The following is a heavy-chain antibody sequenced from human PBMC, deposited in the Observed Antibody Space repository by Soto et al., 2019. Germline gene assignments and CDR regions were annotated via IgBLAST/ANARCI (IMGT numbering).Heavy chain of an antibody. CDR3: ARGPSGDKVDY. V-gene: IGHV4-30-4*01. J-gene: IGHJ4*02. CDR2: IYNSGST. D-gene: IGHD1-26*01. CDR1: GSSINNNGYF. Sequence: QVQLQESGPGVVEPSQTLSLTCSVSGSSINNNGYFWSWIRQPPGSGLEWIGHIYNSGSTYSNPSLKSRLTISVDTSKNQFSLKLSSVTAADTAVYYCARGPSGDKVDYWGQGTLVTVSA.